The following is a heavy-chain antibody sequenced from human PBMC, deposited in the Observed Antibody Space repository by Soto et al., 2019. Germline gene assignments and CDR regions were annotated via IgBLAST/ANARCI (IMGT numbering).Heavy chain of an antibody. CDR1: GGTFKKFA. CDR3: ARGGKFHSEDLWEASYSHGLDV. Sequence: QVQLVQSGHEVKKPGSSVKVSCEASGGTFKKFAISWVRQAPGQGLEWMGGTLPFLGSSKYPQKFQGRVTIAADESATTTYMELTGLTSEDTAVYYCARGGKFHSEDLWEASYSHGLDVWGQGTTVTVSS. CDR2: TLPFLGSS. D-gene: IGHD1-26*01. J-gene: IGHJ6*02. V-gene: IGHV1-69*01.